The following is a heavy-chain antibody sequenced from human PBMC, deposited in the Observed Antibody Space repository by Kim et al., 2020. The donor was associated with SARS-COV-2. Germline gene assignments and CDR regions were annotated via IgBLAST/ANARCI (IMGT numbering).Heavy chain of an antibody. V-gene: IGHV4-34*01. J-gene: IGHJ3*02. D-gene: IGHD3-22*01. Sequence: SLKRRVTISVDTSKNQFSLKLSSVTAADTAVYYCALPSGYYYDTRRAFDIWGQGTMVTVSS. CDR3: ALPSGYYYDTRRAFDI.